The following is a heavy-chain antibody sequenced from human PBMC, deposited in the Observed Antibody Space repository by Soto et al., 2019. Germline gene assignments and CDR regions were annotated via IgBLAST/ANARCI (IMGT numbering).Heavy chain of an antibody. J-gene: IGHJ4*02. Sequence: GGSLRLSCAASGFAFSTYGLNWVRQAPGKGLEWVAFISYDGTNEYYADSVKGRFTISRDSSKNTLSLQMSSLRPEDTAIYYCVKDLIQFLEWLCPYFADWGQGTLFTVSS. CDR1: GFAFSTYG. CDR3: VKDLIQFLEWLCPYFAD. V-gene: IGHV3-30*18. D-gene: IGHD3-3*01. CDR2: ISYDGTNE.